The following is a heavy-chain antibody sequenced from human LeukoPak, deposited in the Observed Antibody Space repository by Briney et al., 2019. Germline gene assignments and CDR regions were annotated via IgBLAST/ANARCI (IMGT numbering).Heavy chain of an antibody. CDR2: IKQDGSEK. J-gene: IGHJ5*02. Sequence: GRSLRLSCAASGFTFSSYAMHWVRQAPGKGLEWVANIKQDGSEKYYVDSVKGRFTISRDNAKNSLYLQMNSLRAEDTAVYYCARDYPAGDLDWFDPWGQGTLVTVSS. CDR1: GFTFSSYA. CDR3: ARDYPAGDLDWFDP. D-gene: IGHD2-2*01. V-gene: IGHV3-7*01.